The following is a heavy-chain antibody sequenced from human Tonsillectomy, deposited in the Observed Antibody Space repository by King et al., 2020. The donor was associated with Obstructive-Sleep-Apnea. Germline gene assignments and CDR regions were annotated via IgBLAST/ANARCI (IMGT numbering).Heavy chain of an antibody. CDR3: ARDRGIWWYFDL. V-gene: IGHV3-7*03. CDR2: IKQDGSDK. J-gene: IGHJ2*01. Sequence: QLVQSGGGLVQPGGSLRLSCAASGFSFNSFWMNWVRQVPGKGLEWVANIKQDGSDKYYVVSVMGRFTISRDNAKNSLYLQMNSLRAEDTAVYYCARDRGIWWYFDLWGRGTLVTVSS. CDR1: GFSFNSFW. D-gene: IGHD1-26*01.